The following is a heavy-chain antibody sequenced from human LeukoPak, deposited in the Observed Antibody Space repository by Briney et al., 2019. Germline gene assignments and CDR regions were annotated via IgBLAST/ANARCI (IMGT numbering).Heavy chain of an antibody. CDR2: IYYSGNT. CDR3: ARHEYSGSYYGLSWFDP. D-gene: IGHD1-26*01. V-gene: IGHV4-39*01. J-gene: IGHJ5*02. CDR1: GGSISSGGYY. Sequence: NPSETLSLTCTVSGGSISSGGYYWGWIRQPPGKGLEWIASIYYSGNTYYNPSLKSRVTISVDTSKTQLSLKLSSLTAADTAVYYCARHEYSGSYYGLSWFDPWAREPRSPSPQ.